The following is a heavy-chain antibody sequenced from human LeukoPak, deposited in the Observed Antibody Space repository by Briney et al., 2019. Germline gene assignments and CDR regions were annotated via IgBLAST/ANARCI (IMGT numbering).Heavy chain of an antibody. J-gene: IGHJ4*02. Sequence: SGGSLRLSCAASGFTFSSYAMHWVRQAPGKGLEWLANIKGDGSDKNYVDSVKGRFTISRDNAKNSLFLQMSSLRGEDTALYYCATEHWGPNSWGQGTLVTVSS. CDR1: GFTFSSYA. D-gene: IGHD3-16*01. V-gene: IGHV3-7*01. CDR2: IKGDGSDK. CDR3: ATEHWGPNS.